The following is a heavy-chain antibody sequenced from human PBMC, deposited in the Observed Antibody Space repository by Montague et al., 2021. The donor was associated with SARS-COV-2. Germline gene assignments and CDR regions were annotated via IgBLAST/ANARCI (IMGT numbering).Heavy chain of an antibody. J-gene: IGHJ4*02. V-gene: IGHV3-23*01. CDR1: GFTFSSYA. Sequence: SLRLSCAASGFTFSSYAMSWVRQAPGKGLEWVSAISGSGGSTYYXDSLKGRFTISRDNSKNTLYLQMNSLRAEDTAVYYCAKDLSPDIVATIPAFDYWGQGTLVTVSS. D-gene: IGHD5-12*01. CDR3: AKDLSPDIVATIPAFDY. CDR2: ISGSGGST.